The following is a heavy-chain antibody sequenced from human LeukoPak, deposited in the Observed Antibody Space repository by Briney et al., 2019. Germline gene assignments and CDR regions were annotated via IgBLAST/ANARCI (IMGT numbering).Heavy chain of an antibody. CDR2: INQDGSQT. CDR3: SAILYH. CDR1: GFTSGHIFTDYW. V-gene: IGHV3-7*01. D-gene: IGHD2-2*01. J-gene: IGHJ4*02. Sequence: PGGSLRLSCVASGFTSGHIFTDYWMTWVRQVPGKGLEWVANINQDGSQTYYLDSVKARFTISRDNAKESVSLQMNSLRAEDTAIYYCSAILYHCGQGTLVTVSS.